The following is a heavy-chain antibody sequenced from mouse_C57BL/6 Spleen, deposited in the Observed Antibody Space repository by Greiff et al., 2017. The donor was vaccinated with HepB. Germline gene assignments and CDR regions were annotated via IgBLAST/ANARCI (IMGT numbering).Heavy chain of an antibody. D-gene: IGHD2-4*01. CDR3: ANYAGFAY. V-gene: IGHV1-50*01. CDR1: GYTFTSYW. J-gene: IGHJ3*01. Sequence: QVQLQQPGAELVKPGASVKLSCKASGYTFTSYWMQWVKQRPGQGLEWIGEIDPSDSYTNYNQKFKGKATLTVDTSSSTACMQLNSLTSEDSAVYYCANYAGFAYWGQGTLVTVSA. CDR2: IDPSDSYT.